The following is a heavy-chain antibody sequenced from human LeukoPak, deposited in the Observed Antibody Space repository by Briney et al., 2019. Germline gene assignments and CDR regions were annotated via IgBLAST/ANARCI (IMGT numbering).Heavy chain of an antibody. Sequence: GASVKVSCKASGYTFTGYHIHWVRQAPGQGLEWMGGIIPIFGTANYAQKFQGRVTITADESTSTAYMELSSLRSEDTAVYYCASRHYGDYDAFDIWGQGTMVTVSS. CDR2: IIPIFGTA. CDR3: ASRHYGDYDAFDI. J-gene: IGHJ3*02. CDR1: GYTFTGYH. D-gene: IGHD4-17*01. V-gene: IGHV1-69*13.